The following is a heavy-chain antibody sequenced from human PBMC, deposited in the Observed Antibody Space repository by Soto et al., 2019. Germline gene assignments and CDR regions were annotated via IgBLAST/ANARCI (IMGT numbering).Heavy chain of an antibody. D-gene: IGHD2-21*01. V-gene: IGHV3-33*06. CDR2: IWYDGSNK. CDR1: GFSFTTYG. CDR3: AKDRGGGAVVPDY. Sequence: QVQLVESGGGVVQPGRSLRLSCAASGFSFTTYGMHWVRQAPGEGLEWVAVIWYDGSNKYYADSVKGRFTISRDTSKNTLYLKRNGLRAEATAVYYCAKDRGGGAVVPDYWGQGTLVTVSS. J-gene: IGHJ4*02.